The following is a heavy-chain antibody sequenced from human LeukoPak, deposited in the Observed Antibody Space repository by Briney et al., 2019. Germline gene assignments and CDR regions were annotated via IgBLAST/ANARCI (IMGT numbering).Heavy chain of an antibody. J-gene: IGHJ4*02. CDR3: VTRELRPRYCSSTSCYVPIDY. CDR1: GYTFTSYG. V-gene: IGHV1-18*01. Sequence: ASVKVSCKASGYTFTSYGISWVRQAPGQGLEWMGWISAYNGNTNYAQKLQGRVTMTTDTSTSTAYMELRSLRSDDAAVYYCVTRELRPRYCSSTSCYVPIDYWGQGTLVTVSS. D-gene: IGHD2-2*01. CDR2: ISAYNGNT.